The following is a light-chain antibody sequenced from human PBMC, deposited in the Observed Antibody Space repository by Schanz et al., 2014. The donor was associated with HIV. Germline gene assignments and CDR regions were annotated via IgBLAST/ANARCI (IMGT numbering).Light chain of an antibody. J-gene: IGLJ2*01. Sequence: QSALTQPASVSGSPGQSITISCTGTSSDIGNYNLVSWFQHHPGEAPKIMIFEVRKRPSGVSGRFSGSKSGNTASLTISGLQAEDESDYYCSSLTTSDTVVFGGGTKLTVL. CDR1: SSDIGNYNL. CDR2: EVR. CDR3: SSLTTSDTVV. V-gene: IGLV2-14*02.